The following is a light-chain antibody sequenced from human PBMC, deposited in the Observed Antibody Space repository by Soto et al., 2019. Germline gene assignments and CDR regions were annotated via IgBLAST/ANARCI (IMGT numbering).Light chain of an antibody. CDR2: EGF. CDR1: SSDVGSGNV. V-gene: IGLV2-23*01. Sequence: QSVLTQPASVSGSPGQSITISCTGTSSDVGSGNVVSWYQHYPGRAPQLMIYEGFKRPSGVSSRFSGSKSGNTASLTISGLQAGDEAEYHCCSHAGSDTYVFGSGTQLTVL. CDR3: CSHAGSDTYV. J-gene: IGLJ1*01.